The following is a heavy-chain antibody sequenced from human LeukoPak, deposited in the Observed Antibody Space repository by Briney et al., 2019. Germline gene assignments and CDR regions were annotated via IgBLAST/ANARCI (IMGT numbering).Heavy chain of an antibody. CDR2: IRHREYGGTA. CDR3: ARERAGDVDY. CDR1: GFNFGVVA. V-gene: IGHV3-49*03. Sequence: GGSLRLSCAPSGFNFGVVAMDWIRQAPGKGLEWVGFIRHREYGGTAEYAASVNGRFAISRDDSKSIVYLQMNDLRTEDTGVYYCARERAGDVDYWGLGTLVTVSS. J-gene: IGHJ4*02.